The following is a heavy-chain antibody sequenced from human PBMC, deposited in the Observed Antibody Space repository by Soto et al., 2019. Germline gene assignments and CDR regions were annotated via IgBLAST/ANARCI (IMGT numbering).Heavy chain of an antibody. V-gene: IGHV4-34*01. CDR3: ARRPYSSSSYNWFDP. D-gene: IGHD6-6*01. CDR1: GGSFSGYY. J-gene: IGHJ5*02. Sequence: PSETLSLTCAVYGGSFSGYYWSWIRQPPGKGLEWIGEINHSGSTNYNPSPKSRVTISVDTSKNQFSLKLSSVTAADTAVYYCARRPYSSSSYNWFDPWGQGTLVTVSS. CDR2: INHSGST.